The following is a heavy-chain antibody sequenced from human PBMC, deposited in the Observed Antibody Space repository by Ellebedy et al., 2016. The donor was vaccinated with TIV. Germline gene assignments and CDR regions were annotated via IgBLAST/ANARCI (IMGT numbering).Heavy chain of an antibody. CDR2: INGEGGNT. CDR3: AKDQFQDGMDV. J-gene: IGHJ6*02. D-gene: IGHD2-21*01. CDR1: GFPFSSDA. Sequence: GESLKISCAASGFPFSSDAMTWVRQAPGKGLEWVSSINGEGGNTYYADSVKGRFTISRDNPKNTLYLQMNSLRAEDTAVYYCAKDQFQDGMDVWGQGTTVTVSS. V-gene: IGHV3-23*01.